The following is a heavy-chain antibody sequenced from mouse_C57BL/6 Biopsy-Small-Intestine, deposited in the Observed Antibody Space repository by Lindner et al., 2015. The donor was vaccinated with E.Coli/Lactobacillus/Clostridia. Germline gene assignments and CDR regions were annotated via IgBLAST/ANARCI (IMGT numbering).Heavy chain of an antibody. D-gene: IGHD2-13*01. CDR2: SNPVFGST. CDR1: GDTFSNYA. Sequence: SVKVSCKASGDTFSNYAISWLRQAPGQGPEWMGRSNPVFGSTSAQKFQGRLTITADKSTGTVYMDLTRLTSEDTAVYYCARDRATTMVTHFDSWGQGTLVTVS. V-gene: IGHV1-4*01. CDR3: ARDRATTMVTHFDS. J-gene: IGHJ3*01.